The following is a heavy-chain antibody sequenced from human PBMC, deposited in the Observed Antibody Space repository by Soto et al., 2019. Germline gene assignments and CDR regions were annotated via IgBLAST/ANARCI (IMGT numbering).Heavy chain of an antibody. CDR1: GFTFSSYG. D-gene: IGHD3-10*01. Sequence: QVQLVESGGGVVQPGRSLRLSCAASGFTFSSYGMHWVRQAPGKGLEWVAVISYDGSNKYYADSVKGRFTISRDNSKNXLYLQMNSLRAEDTAVYYCANPTQNYGSGSYVVGYWGQGTLVTVSS. V-gene: IGHV3-30*18. J-gene: IGHJ4*02. CDR3: ANPTQNYGSGSYVVGY. CDR2: ISYDGSNK.